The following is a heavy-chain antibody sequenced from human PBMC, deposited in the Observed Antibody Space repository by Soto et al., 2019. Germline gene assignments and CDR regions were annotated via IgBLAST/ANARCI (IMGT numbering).Heavy chain of an antibody. V-gene: IGHV3-30-3*01. CDR3: ARDQGSTVTRGDWFDP. CDR1: GFMFSTYA. D-gene: IGHD4-4*01. Sequence: QVQLVESGGGVVQPGRSLRLSSAASGFMFSTYATHWVRQAPGKGLEWVAVISYDGSDIYYGDSGKGRFTISRDNSRNTLYLEMNSLQTEDTAVFYCARDQGSTVTRGDWFDPWGQGTLVTVSS. J-gene: IGHJ5*02. CDR2: ISYDGSDI.